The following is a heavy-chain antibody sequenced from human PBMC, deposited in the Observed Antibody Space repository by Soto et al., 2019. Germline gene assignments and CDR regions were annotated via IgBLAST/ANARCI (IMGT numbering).Heavy chain of an antibody. CDR2: ISSSGSTI. D-gene: IGHD6-13*01. Sequence: QVQLVESGGGLVKPGGTLRLSCAASGFTFSDYYMSWIRQAPGKGLEWVSYISSSGSTIYYADSVKGRLTISRDNAKNSLYLQMNSLRAEDTAVYYCARVIAAAGMPRNYYYYMDVWGKGTTVTVSS. CDR3: ARVIAAAGMPRNYYYYMDV. V-gene: IGHV3-11*01. CDR1: GFTFSDYY. J-gene: IGHJ6*03.